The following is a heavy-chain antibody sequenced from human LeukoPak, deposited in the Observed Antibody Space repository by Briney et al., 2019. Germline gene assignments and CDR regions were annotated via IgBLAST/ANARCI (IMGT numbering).Heavy chain of an antibody. Sequence: PGGSLRLSCAASGFTFSIYAMSWVRQAPGKGLEWVSAISGNGGSTYYTDSVKGRFTISRDNSRNTLYVQMTSLTAEDTAVYYCAKYRDVTSKGSGLGSLGQGTLVTVSS. CDR3: AKYRDVTSKGSGLGS. D-gene: IGHD4-17*01. CDR1: GFTFSIYA. J-gene: IGHJ5*01. CDR2: ISGNGGST. V-gene: IGHV3-23*01.